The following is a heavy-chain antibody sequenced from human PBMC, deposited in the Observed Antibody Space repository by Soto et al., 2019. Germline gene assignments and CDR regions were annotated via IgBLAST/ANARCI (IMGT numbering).Heavy chain of an antibody. D-gene: IGHD3-10*01. V-gene: IGHV3-33*01. CDR2: IWYDGSNK. J-gene: IGHJ6*02. Sequence: GGSLRLPCAASGFTFSSYGMHWVRQAPGKGLEWVAVIWYDGSNKYYADSVKGRFTISRDNSKNTLYLQMNSLRAEDTAVYYCARESLYYGSGSYYKVYYYYGMDVWGQGTTVTVSS. CDR3: ARESLYYGSGSYYKVYYYYGMDV. CDR1: GFTFSSYG.